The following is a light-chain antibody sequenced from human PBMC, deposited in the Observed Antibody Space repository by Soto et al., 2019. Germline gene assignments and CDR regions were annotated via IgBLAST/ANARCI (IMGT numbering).Light chain of an antibody. V-gene: IGKV3-15*01. Sequence: EIVMTQSPATLSVSPGERATLSCRASQSVSSNLAWYRQKPGQAPRLLIYGASTRATGIPARFSGSGSGTESNLPLSSLQSEDFVVYYCRQYNNWLPVTFGQGTRLEIK. CDR2: GAS. CDR1: QSVSSN. CDR3: RQYNNWLPVT. J-gene: IGKJ5*01.